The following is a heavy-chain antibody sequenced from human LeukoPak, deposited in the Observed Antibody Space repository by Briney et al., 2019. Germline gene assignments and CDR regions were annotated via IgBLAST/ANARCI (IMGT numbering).Heavy chain of an antibody. CDR2: INKNGGT. Sequence: SQTLSLTCTVSSDSISSGDYYWSWIRQPAGKGLEFIGYINKNGGTYYNPPLMSRVSISIDTSKNQFSLKLTSVTAADTAVYFCAREHKSYGDYPYYFDSWGQGTLVTVSS. CDR1: SDSISSGDYY. J-gene: IGHJ4*02. V-gene: IGHV4-30-4*01. D-gene: IGHD4-17*01. CDR3: AREHKSYGDYPYYFDS.